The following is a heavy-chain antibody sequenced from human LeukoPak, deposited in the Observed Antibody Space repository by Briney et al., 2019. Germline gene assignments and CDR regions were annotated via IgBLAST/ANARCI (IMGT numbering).Heavy chain of an antibody. J-gene: IGHJ4*02. Sequence: ASVKVSCKASGYTFTGYYMHWVRQAPGQGLEWMGWINPNSGGTNYAQKFQGRITMTRDTSISTAYMELRSLRSDDTAVYYCARVKGDYLDYWGQGTLVTVSS. CDR2: INPNSGGT. CDR3: ARVKGDYLDY. CDR1: GYTFTGYY. V-gene: IGHV1-2*02.